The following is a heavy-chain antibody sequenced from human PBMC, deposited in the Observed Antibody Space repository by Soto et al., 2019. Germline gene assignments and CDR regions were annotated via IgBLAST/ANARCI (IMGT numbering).Heavy chain of an antibody. J-gene: IGHJ6*02. CDR1: GFTFISYA. V-gene: IGHV3-23*01. D-gene: IGHD5-12*01. Sequence: EVQLLESGGGLVQPGGSLRLSCAASGFTFISYAMSWVRQAPGKGLEWVSAISGSGGSTYYADSVKGRFTISRDNSKNTLYLQMNSLRAEDTAVYYCAKDSRHIVATITRYYYYGMDVWGQGTTVTVSS. CDR2: ISGSGGST. CDR3: AKDSRHIVATITRYYYYGMDV.